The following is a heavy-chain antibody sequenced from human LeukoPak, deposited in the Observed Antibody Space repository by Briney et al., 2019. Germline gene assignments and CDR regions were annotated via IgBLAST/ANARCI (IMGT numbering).Heavy chain of an antibody. D-gene: IGHD5-18*01. J-gene: IGHJ4*02. CDR3: ARDHTAMGNDY. CDR1: GGSLSGYY. Sequence: KTSETLSLTCAVYGGSLSGYYWSWIRQPPGKGLEWIGEINHSGSTNYNPSLKSRVTISVDTSKNQFSLKLSSVTAADTAVYYCARDHTAMGNDYWGQGTLVTVSS. CDR2: INHSGST. V-gene: IGHV4-34*01.